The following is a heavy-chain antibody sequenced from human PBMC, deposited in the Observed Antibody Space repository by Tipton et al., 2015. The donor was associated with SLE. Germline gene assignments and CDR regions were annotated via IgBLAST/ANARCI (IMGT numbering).Heavy chain of an antibody. V-gene: IGHV5-51*03. J-gene: IGHJ6*02. Sequence: QLVQSGAEVKKPGESLKISCKGSGYIFPVYWIGWVRQMPGKGLEWMGIIYPDNSDTRYSPSFQGQVTLSADKAISTAYLQWSSVKASDTAVYYCARLLPPGYYGLDVWGQGTTVTVSS. CDR2: IYPDNSDT. CDR1: GYIFPVYW. CDR3: ARLLPPGYYGLDV.